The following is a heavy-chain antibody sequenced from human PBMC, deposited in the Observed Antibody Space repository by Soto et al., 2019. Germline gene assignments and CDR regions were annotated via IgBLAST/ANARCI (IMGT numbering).Heavy chain of an antibody. J-gene: IGHJ4*02. CDR1: GFTFSSYG. D-gene: IGHD3-3*01. CDR3: AKENRDFWSGYYYFDY. Sequence: GGSLRLSCAASGFTFSSYGMHWVRQAPGKGLEWVAVISYDGSNKYYADSVKGRFAISRDNSKNTLYLQMNSLRAEDTAVYYCAKENRDFWSGYYYFDYWGQGTLVTVSS. CDR2: ISYDGSNK. V-gene: IGHV3-30*18.